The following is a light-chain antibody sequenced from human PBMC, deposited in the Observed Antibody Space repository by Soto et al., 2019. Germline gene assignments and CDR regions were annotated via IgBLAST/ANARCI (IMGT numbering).Light chain of an antibody. J-gene: IGLJ1*01. Sequence: QSVLTQPASVSGSPGQSITISCTGTSSDVGGYNYVSWYQQHPGKAPKLMIYEVSNRPSGVSNRFSGSKSGNTASLTISGLHTEDEADYYCSSYTSSSTLVFGTETKVTVL. CDR2: EVS. V-gene: IGLV2-14*01. CDR3: SSYTSSSTLV. CDR1: SSDVGGYNY.